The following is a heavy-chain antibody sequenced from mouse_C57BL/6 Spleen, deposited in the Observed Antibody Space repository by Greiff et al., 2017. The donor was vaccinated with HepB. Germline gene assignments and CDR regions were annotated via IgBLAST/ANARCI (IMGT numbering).Heavy chain of an antibody. V-gene: IGHV1-15*01. CDR2: IDPETGGT. D-gene: IGHD1-1*01. CDR3: TRAGDWTTVVPFAY. Sequence: QVQLQQSGAELVRPGASVTLSCKASGYTFTDYEMHWVKQTPVHGLEWIGAIDPETGGTAYNQKFKGKAILTADKSSSTAYMELRSLTSEDSAVYYCTRAGDWTTVVPFAYWGQGTLVTVSA. J-gene: IGHJ3*01. CDR1: GYTFTDYE.